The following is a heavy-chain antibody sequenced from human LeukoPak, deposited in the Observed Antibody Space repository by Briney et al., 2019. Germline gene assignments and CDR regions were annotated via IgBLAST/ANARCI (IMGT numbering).Heavy chain of an antibody. D-gene: IGHD3-22*01. Sequence: PSETLSLTCTVSGGSISSYYWSWIRQPPGKGLEWIGYIYYTGSTNYNPSLKSRVTISVDTSKNQFSLKLSSVTAADTAVYYCARRESSGYYSPWGQGTLVTVSS. CDR1: GGSISSYY. J-gene: IGHJ4*02. CDR3: ARRESSGYYSP. V-gene: IGHV4-59*01. CDR2: IYYTGST.